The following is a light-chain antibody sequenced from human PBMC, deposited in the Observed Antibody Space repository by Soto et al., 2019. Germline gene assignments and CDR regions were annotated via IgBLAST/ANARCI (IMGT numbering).Light chain of an antibody. V-gene: IGKV1-5*03. CDR1: QSIGTW. CDR3: QQYDYYPMWT. J-gene: IGKJ1*01. Sequence: DIQMTQSPSTLSASVGDRVTITCRASQSIGTWLAWYQQKPGKAPKVLIYKASSLESGVPSRFSGSGSGTEFTLTISSLQPDDFATYYCQQYDYYPMWTFGQGTKVEIK. CDR2: KAS.